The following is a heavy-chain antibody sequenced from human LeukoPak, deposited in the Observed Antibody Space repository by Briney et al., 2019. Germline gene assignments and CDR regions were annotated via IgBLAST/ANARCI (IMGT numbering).Heavy chain of an antibody. J-gene: IGHJ3*02. CDR3: ARDCSGSYYVRGGYAFDI. CDR2: IYYSGST. V-gene: IGHV4-61*01. D-gene: IGHD1-26*01. CDR1: GGSVSSGSYY. Sequence: SETLSLTCTVSGGSVSSGSYYWGWIRQPPGKGLEWIGYIYYSGSTNYNPSLKSRVTISVDTSKNQFSLKLSSVTAADTAVYYCARDCSGSYYVRGGYAFDIWGQGTMVTVSS.